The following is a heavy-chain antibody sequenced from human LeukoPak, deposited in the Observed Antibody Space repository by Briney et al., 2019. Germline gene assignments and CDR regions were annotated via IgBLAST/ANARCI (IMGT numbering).Heavy chain of an antibody. V-gene: IGHV3-23*01. J-gene: IGHJ4*02. CDR1: GFTFSHYA. Sequence: GGSLRLSCAASGFTFSHYAMSWVRQAPGKGLEWVSAISGSGNTTYFGDSVTGRFTISRDNAKNSLYLQMNSLRAEDTALYYCAREDSEGFDFWGQGTLVTVSS. CDR2: ISGSGNTT. CDR3: AREDSEGFDF. D-gene: IGHD2-15*01.